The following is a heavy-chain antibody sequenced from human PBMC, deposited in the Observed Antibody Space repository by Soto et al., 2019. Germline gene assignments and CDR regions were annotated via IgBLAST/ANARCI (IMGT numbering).Heavy chain of an antibody. CDR1: GYTFTSYD. Sequence: QVQLVQSGAEVKKPGASVKVSCKASGYTFTSYDINWVRQATGQGLEWMGWMNPNSGNTGYAQKFQGRVTMTRNTSISTAYMELSSLRSEDTAVYYCARGSYCISTSCPRHFDLWGRGTLVTVSS. D-gene: IGHD2-2*01. V-gene: IGHV1-8*01. J-gene: IGHJ2*01. CDR2: MNPNSGNT. CDR3: ARGSYCISTSCPRHFDL.